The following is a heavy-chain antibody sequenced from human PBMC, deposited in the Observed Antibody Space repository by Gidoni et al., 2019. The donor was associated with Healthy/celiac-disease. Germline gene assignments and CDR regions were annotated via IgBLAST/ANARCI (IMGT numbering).Heavy chain of an antibody. CDR2: ISWNSGSI. V-gene: IGHV3-9*01. D-gene: IGHD1-7*01. J-gene: IGHJ4*02. Sequence: EVQLVESGGGLVQPGRSLRLSCAASGFTFDDYAMHWVRQAPGKGLEGVSGISWNSGSIGYADSVKGRFTISRDNAKNSLYLQMNSLRAEDTALYYCAKEEGWNYGGFDYWGQGTLVTVSS. CDR1: GFTFDDYA. CDR3: AKEEGWNYGGFDY.